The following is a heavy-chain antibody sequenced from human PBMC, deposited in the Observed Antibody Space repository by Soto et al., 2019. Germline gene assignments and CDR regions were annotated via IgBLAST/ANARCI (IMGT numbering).Heavy chain of an antibody. V-gene: IGHV4-34*01. CDR2: INHSGST. CDR3: ARGGKYYYDSSGYYVYYYGMDV. J-gene: IGHJ6*02. Sequence: PSETLSLTCAVYGGSFSCYYWSWIRQPPGKGLEWIGEINHSGSTNYNPSLKSRVTISVDTSKNQFSLKLSSVTAADTAVYYCARGGKYYYDSSGYYVYYYGMDVWGQGTTVTVSS. CDR1: GGSFSCYY. D-gene: IGHD3-22*01.